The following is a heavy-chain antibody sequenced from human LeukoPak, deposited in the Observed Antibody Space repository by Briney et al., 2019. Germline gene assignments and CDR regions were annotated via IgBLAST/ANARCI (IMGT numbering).Heavy chain of an antibody. V-gene: IGHV3-21*01. CDR1: GFTFSSYS. Sequence: GGSLRLSCAASGFTFSSYSMNWVRQAPGKGLEWVSSISSSSSYIYYADSVKGRFTISRDNAKNSLYLQMNSLRAEDTAVYYCARDQTYCSSTSCPQPYYYYMDVWGKGTTVTVSS. CDR3: ARDQTYCSSTSCPQPYYYYMDV. CDR2: ISSSSSYI. D-gene: IGHD2-2*01. J-gene: IGHJ6*03.